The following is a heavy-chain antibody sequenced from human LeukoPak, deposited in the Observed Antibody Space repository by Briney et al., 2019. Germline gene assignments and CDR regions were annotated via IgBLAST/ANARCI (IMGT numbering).Heavy chain of an antibody. D-gene: IGHD6-6*01. CDR1: GGSTSSYY. Sequence: SETLSLTCTVSGGSTSSYYWSWIRQPPGKGLEWIGYIYYSGSTYYNPSLKSRVSISVDTSKNQFSLKLNSVTAADTAVYYCARLRLLDSSSSDWGQGTLVTVSS. V-gene: IGHV4-59*08. J-gene: IGHJ4*02. CDR2: IYYSGST. CDR3: ARLRLLDSSSSD.